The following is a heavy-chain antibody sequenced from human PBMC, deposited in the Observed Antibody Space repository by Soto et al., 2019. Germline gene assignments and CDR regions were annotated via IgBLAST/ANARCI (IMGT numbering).Heavy chain of an antibody. J-gene: IGHJ6*02. CDR2: IIPIFGTA. Sequence: QVQLVQSGAEVKKPGSSVKVSCKASGGTFSSYAISWVRQAPGQGLEWMGGIIPIFGTANYAQKFQGRVRLTADEYTSTAYMELSSLRSEDTAVYYCASWGGDYSHYYYYYGMDVWGQGTTVTVSS. CDR1: GGTFSSYA. CDR3: ASWGGDYSHYYYYYGMDV. V-gene: IGHV1-69*01. D-gene: IGHD2-21*02.